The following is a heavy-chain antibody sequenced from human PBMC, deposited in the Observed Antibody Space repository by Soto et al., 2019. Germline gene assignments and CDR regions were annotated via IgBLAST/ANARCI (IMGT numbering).Heavy chain of an antibody. CDR2: ISAYNGNT. J-gene: IGHJ6*02. CDR3: ARARGPYDSRVYGMDV. D-gene: IGHD3-16*01. Sequence: QVQLVQSGAEVKKPGASVKVSCKASGYTFTSYGISWVRQAPGQGLEWMGWISAYNGNTNYAQKLQGRVTMTTDACTSKAYMELRSLRSDDTAVYYCARARGPYDSRVYGMDVWGQGTTVTVSS. CDR1: GYTFTSYG. V-gene: IGHV1-18*01.